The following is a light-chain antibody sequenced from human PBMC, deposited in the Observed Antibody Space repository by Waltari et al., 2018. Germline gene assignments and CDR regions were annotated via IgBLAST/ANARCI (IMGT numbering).Light chain of an antibody. CDR1: QSISSW. CDR2: DAS. V-gene: IGKV1-5*01. J-gene: IGKJ4*01. CDR3: QQRNNWPLS. Sequence: DIQMTQSPSTLSASVGDRVTITCRASQSISSWLAWYQQKPGKVPKLLIDDASSLESGVPSRFSGSGSGTEFTLTISSLEPEDFAVYYCQQRNNWPLSFGGGTKVEIK.